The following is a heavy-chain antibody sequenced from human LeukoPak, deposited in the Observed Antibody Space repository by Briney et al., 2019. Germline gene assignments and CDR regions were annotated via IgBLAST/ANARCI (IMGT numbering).Heavy chain of an antibody. V-gene: IGHV3-23*01. CDR2: IYAGGKI. D-gene: IGHD6-6*01. Sequence: LPGGSLRLSCGASGFIFSANALPWVRQAPGKGLEWVSSIYAGGKINYADSVKGRFTISRDNSRNTLYLQMNSLRADDTAIYYCAGHGSSSAWGQGTLVTVSS. CDR3: AGHGSSSA. CDR1: GFIFSANA. J-gene: IGHJ4*02.